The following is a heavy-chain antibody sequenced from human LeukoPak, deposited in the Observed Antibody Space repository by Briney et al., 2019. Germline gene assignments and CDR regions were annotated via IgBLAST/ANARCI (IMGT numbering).Heavy chain of an antibody. CDR3: ATVAGHGVRGVSTFYFDY. CDR2: IWYDGSNK. J-gene: IGHJ4*02. Sequence: GGSLRLSCAASGFTFRNYGMHWARQAPGKGLEGVAVIWYDGSNKYYADSVKGRFTISRDNSKDTLYMQMNSLRDEDTAVYYCATVAGHGVRGVSTFYFDYWGQGTLVTVSS. CDR1: GFTFRNYG. V-gene: IGHV3-33*01. D-gene: IGHD3-10*02.